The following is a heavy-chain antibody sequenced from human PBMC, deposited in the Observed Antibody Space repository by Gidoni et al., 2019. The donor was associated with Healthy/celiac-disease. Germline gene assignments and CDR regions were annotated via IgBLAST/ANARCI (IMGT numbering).Heavy chain of an antibody. CDR2: IYTGGST. V-gene: IGHV3-53*01. Sequence: EVQLVESGGGLIQPGGSLRLSCAASGFIVSNNYMSGVRQGPGKGLEWVSVIYTGGSTYDADSVKGRFTISRDNSKNTLYLQMNSLRAEDTAVYYCARNVYYYYGMDVWGQGTTVTVSS. CDR1: GFIVSNNY. CDR3: ARNVYYYYGMDV. J-gene: IGHJ6*02.